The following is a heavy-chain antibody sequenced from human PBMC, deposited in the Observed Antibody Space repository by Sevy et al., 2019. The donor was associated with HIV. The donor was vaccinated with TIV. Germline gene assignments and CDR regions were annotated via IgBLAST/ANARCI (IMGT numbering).Heavy chain of an antibody. CDR3: SRDLRLRGYSYCCFDY. CDR1: GYTFTGQY. J-gene: IGHJ4*02. V-gene: IGHV1-2*02. Sequence: ASVKVSCKASGYTFTGQYIHWVRQAPGQGLEWMGWINPNSGDTKYAQEFKGRVTMTRDKSISTAYMEVIGLKSDDTAVYYCSRDLRLRGYSYCCFDYWGQGTLVTVSS. D-gene: IGHD5-12*01. CDR2: INPNSGDT.